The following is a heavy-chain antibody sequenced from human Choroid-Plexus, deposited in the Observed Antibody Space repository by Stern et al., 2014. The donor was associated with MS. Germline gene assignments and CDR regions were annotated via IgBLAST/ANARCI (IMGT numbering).Heavy chain of an antibody. J-gene: IGHJ5*02. D-gene: IGHD2/OR15-2a*01. CDR2: VSYGGSNK. CDR1: GFTFGSCA. V-gene: IGHV3-30*18. CDR3: AKDRQYLTYFFDH. Sequence: VQLVESGGGVVQPGRPLRLSCVASGFTFGSCAMPWVRPAPGKGLAWVAGVSYGGSNKDDADSVKGRCTITRDNSQNTLYMQMSSLRPEDTAVYYCAKDRQYLTYFFDHWGQGSRVTVSS.